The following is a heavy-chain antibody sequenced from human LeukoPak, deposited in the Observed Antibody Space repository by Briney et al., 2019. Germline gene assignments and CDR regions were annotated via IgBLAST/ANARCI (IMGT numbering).Heavy chain of an antibody. CDR3: AKTTGGSYKGFFDY. D-gene: IGHD1-26*01. CDR2: ISVGSGGST. J-gene: IGHJ4*02. CDR1: GFTFSTYA. Sequence: GGSLTLSCAASGFTFSTYAMSWVRQAPGKGLEWISSISVGSGGSTNYADSVQGRFTISRGNSKNTLNLQMNSLRAEDTAVYYCAKTTGGSYKGFFDYWGQGTLFTVSS. V-gene: IGHV3-23*01.